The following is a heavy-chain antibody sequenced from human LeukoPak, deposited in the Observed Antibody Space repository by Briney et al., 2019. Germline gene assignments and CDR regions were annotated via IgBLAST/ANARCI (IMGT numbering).Heavy chain of an antibody. CDR3: ARVGQWQYYFDY. CDR2: SHHSGRT. D-gene: IGHD6-19*01. CDR1: GGSISSSDW. J-gene: IGHJ4*02. V-gene: IGHV4-4*02. Sequence: SGTLSLTCAVSGGSISSSDWWSWVRQPPGKGLEWIGESHHSGRTNYNPSLKSRVTISVDTSKNQFSLKLNSVTAADTAMYYCARVGQWQYYFDYWGQGTLVTVSS.